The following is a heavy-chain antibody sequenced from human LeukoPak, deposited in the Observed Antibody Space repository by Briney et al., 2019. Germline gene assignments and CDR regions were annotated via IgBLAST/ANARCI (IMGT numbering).Heavy chain of an antibody. J-gene: IGHJ6*03. V-gene: IGHV1-46*01. D-gene: IGHD3-3*01. CDR3: ARAGYDFWSGYYGVGDYYYYYMDV. Sequence: WASVKVSCKASGYTFTSYYMHWVRQAPGQGLEWMGIINPSGGSTSYAQKFQGRVTMTRDMSTSTVYMELSSLRSEDTAVYYCARAGYDFWSGYYGVGDYYYYYMDVWGKGTTVTVSS. CDR1: GYTFTSYY. CDR2: INPSGGST.